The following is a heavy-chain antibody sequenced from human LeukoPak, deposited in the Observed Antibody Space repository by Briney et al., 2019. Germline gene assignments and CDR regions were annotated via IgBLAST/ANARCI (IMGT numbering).Heavy chain of an antibody. Sequence: GGSLRLSCAASGFTVSSNYMSWVRQAPGKGLEWVSVIYSGGSTHYADSVKGRFTISRDNSKNTLYLQMNSLRAEDTAVYYCARSVRGDPMDVWGKGTTVTISS. D-gene: IGHD3-10*01. V-gene: IGHV3-53*01. J-gene: IGHJ6*03. CDR1: GFTVSSNY. CDR2: IYSGGST. CDR3: ARSVRGDPMDV.